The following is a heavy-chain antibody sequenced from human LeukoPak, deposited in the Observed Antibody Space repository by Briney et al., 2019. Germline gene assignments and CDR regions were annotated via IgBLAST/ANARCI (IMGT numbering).Heavy chain of an antibody. J-gene: IGHJ6*03. CDR2: MNPNSGNT. Sequence: ASVKVSCKASGGTFSSYAISWVRQATGQGLEWMGWMNPNSGNTGYAQKFQGGVTMTRNTSISTAYMELSSLRSEDTAVYYCARVTLELHYYYMDVWGKGTTVTVSS. CDR3: ARVTLELHYYYMDV. V-gene: IGHV1-8*02. D-gene: IGHD1-7*01. CDR1: GGTFSSYA.